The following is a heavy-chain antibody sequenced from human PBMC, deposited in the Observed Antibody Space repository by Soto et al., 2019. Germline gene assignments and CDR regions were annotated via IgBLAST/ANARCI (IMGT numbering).Heavy chain of an antibody. D-gene: IGHD3-3*01. J-gene: IGHJ6*03. V-gene: IGHV3-23*01. CDR3: AKEDSIVGITRPAYYDFWSGSPPGYYMDV. Sequence: GGSLRLSCAASGLTFSSYAMSWVRQAPGKGLEWVSAISGRGGSTYYADSVKGRFNISRDNSKNTLYLQMNSLRAEDTAVYYCAKEDSIVGITRPAYYDFWSGSPPGYYMDVWGKGTTVTVS. CDR2: ISGRGGST. CDR1: GLTFSSYA.